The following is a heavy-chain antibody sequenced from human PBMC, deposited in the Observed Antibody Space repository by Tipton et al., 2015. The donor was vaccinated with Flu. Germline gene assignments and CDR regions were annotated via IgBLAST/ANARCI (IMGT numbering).Heavy chain of an antibody. CDR2: IRYYGTDK. V-gene: IGHV3-30*02. CDR3: AQSSAGVAVY. D-gene: IGHD6-19*01. CDR1: GFDFSSFG. Sequence: SLRLSCAASGFDFSSFGMHWVRQAPGRGLEWVALIRYYGTDKFYADSVEGRFTVSRDNSQNMLYLQMNSLTIEDTATYYCAQSSAGVAVYWGQGTLVTVSS. J-gene: IGHJ4*02.